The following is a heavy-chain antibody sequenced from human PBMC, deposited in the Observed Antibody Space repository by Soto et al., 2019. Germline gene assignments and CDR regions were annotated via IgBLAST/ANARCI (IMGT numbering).Heavy chain of an antibody. Sequence: PGGSLRLSCAASGFTFSSYGMHWVRQAPGKGLEWVAVISYDGSNKYYADSVKGRLTISRDNSKNTLYLQMNSLRAEDTAVYYWAKDHTDSGSYSYYYYYGMDVWGQGTTVTVSS. V-gene: IGHV3-30*18. D-gene: IGHD1-26*01. J-gene: IGHJ6*02. CDR2: ISYDGSNK. CDR1: GFTFSSYG. CDR3: AKDHTDSGSYSYYYYYGMDV.